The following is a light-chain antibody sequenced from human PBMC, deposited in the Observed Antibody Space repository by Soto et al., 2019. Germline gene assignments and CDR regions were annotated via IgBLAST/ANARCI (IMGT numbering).Light chain of an antibody. Sequence: DIQMTQAPSALSASVGDRVTITCRASQTISTYLNWYQQKPGKAPRLLIYDASSLLSGVPSRFSGSGSGTDFTLTIASLQPEDFSTYYCQQSDSTPYPFGQGTKVEI. CDR1: QTISTY. J-gene: IGKJ2*01. CDR2: DAS. CDR3: QQSDSTPYP. V-gene: IGKV1-39*01.